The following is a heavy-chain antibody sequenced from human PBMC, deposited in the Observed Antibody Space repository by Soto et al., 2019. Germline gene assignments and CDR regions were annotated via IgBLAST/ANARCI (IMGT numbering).Heavy chain of an antibody. CDR3: AGPGYSSQDY. CDR1: GFIFSNHA. J-gene: IGHJ4*02. V-gene: IGHV3-23*01. Sequence: GGSLRLSCAASGFIFSNHAMSWVRQVPGKGLEWVSGISDGTDYADSVRGRFTISRDNSKNTLYLQMNSLRAEDTAVYYCAGPGYSSQDYWGQGALVTVSS. D-gene: IGHD5-18*01. CDR2: ISDGT.